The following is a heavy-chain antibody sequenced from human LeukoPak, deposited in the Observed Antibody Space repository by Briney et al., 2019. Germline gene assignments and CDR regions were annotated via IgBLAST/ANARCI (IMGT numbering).Heavy chain of an antibody. D-gene: IGHD3-10*01. CDR3: ARQGSGTYYNVLYYFMDV. J-gene: IGHJ6*03. CDR2: IYYSGTT. CDR1: GGSVSSSNHY. V-gene: IGHV4-39*01. Sequence: SETLSLTCTVSGGSVSSSNHYWGWIRQPPGKGLEWIGSIYYSGTTYYYPSLKSRVTISVDTSKNQFSLKLTSVTAADTAVYYCARQGSGTYYNVLYYFMDVWGKGTTVTVSS.